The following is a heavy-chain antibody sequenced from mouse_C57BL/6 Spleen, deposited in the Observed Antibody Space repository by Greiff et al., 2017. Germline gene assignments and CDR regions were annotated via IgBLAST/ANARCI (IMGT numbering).Heavy chain of an antibody. D-gene: IGHD2-5*01. CDR1: GYTFTSYW. V-gene: IGHV1-53*01. CDR2: INPSNGGT. CDR3: AKKGTYYSNWDYAMDY. J-gene: IGHJ4*01. Sequence: VKLQQPGAELVKPGASVKLSCKASGYTFTSYWMHWVKQRPGQGLEWIGNINPSNGGTNYNEKFKSKATLTVDKSSSTAYMQLSSLTSEDSAVYYCAKKGTYYSNWDYAMDYWGQGTSVTVSS.